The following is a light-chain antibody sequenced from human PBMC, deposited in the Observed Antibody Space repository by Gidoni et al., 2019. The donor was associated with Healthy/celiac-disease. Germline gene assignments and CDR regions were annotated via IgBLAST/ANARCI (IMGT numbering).Light chain of an antibody. Sequence: IQFTQSPSSLAASVGARVTITCRTSQGISSYLAWYQQKPGKAPKLLIYAASTLQSRVPPRFSGSGSGAYFTLTISSLQPEDFATYYYQQINSYPFPFXQXTRLEIK. CDR2: AAS. CDR3: QQINSYPFP. V-gene: IGKV1-9*01. J-gene: IGKJ5*01. CDR1: QGISSY.